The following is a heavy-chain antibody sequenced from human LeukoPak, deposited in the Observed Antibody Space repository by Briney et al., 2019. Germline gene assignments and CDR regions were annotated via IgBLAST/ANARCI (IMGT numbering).Heavy chain of an antibody. V-gene: IGHV1-69*05. CDR1: GGTFSSYA. Sequence: SVKVSYKASGGTFSSYAISWVRQAPGQGLEWMGGIIPIFGTANYAQKFQGRVTITTDESTSTAYMELSSLRSEDTAVYYCANRAYYYDSSGYPGTGYMDVWGKGTTVTVSS. CDR2: IIPIFGTA. CDR3: ANRAYYYDSSGYPGTGYMDV. J-gene: IGHJ6*03. D-gene: IGHD3-22*01.